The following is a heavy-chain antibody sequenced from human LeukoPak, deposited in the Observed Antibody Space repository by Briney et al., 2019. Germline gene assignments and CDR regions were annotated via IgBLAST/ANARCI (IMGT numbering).Heavy chain of an antibody. J-gene: IGHJ6*03. CDR1: SGSVSNYY. D-gene: IGHD3-3*02. Sequence: PSETLSLTCTVSSGSVSNYYWSWIRQSPGKGLEWIGYIYYSGSTNYNPSLKSRVTISVDTSKNQFSLKLSSVTAADTAVYYCARGVSSIMGYYYYYMDVWGKGTTVTISS. CDR2: IYYSGST. V-gene: IGHV4-59*02. CDR3: ARGVSSIMGYYYYYMDV.